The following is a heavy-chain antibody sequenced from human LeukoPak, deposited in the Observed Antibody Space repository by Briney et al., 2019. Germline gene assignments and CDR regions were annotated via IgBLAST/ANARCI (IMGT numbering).Heavy chain of an antibody. CDR3: AREYRRTGGGMDV. D-gene: IGHD1-26*01. CDR2: INPNSGGT. CDR1: GYTFTGYY. V-gene: IGHV1-2*02. Sequence: ASVTVSCKASGYTFTGYYMHWVRQAPGQGLEWMGWINPNSGGTNYAQKFQGRVTMTRDTSISTAYMELSRLRSDDTAVYYCAREYRRTGGGMDVWGQGTTVTVSS. J-gene: IGHJ6*02.